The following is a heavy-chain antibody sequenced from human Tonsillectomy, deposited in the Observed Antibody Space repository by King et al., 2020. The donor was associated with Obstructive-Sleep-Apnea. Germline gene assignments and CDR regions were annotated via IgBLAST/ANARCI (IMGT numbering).Heavy chain of an antibody. V-gene: IGHV3-30*04. CDR2: ISSDGSNK. CDR1: GFTFSSFA. J-gene: IGHJ4*02. Sequence: VQLVESGGGVGQPGRSLRPSCAASGFTFSSFAMHWVRQAPGKGLEWVAVISSDGSNKYYADSVKGRFTISRDNSKNTLFLQMNSLRAEDTAVFYCASLSMTTITTAFDYWGQGALVTVSS. D-gene: IGHD4-11*01. CDR3: ASLSMTTITTAFDY.